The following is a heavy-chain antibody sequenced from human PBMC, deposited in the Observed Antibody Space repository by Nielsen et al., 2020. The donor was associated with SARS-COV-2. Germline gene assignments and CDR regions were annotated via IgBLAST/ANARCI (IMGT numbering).Heavy chain of an antibody. CDR2: YYSTGIT. J-gene: IGHJ4*02. CDR3: ANLYKSSRKIFDI. CDR1: GDSISTRGYY. D-gene: IGHD3-16*02. Sequence: SETLSLTCIVSGDSISTRGYYWGWIRQSPGKGLEWIGSYYSTGITKYNPSFASRVSISVATSKTQFSLELTSVTAADTAVYYCANLYKSSRKIFDIWGQGTLVTVSS. V-gene: IGHV4-39*01.